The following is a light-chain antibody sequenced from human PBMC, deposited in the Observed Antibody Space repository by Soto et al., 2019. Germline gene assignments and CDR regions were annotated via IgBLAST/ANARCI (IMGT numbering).Light chain of an antibody. Sequence: EIVLTQSPATLSLSPGERATLSCRASQSVGSSYLAWYLQKPGQAPRLLIYGASDRATGIPDRFSGSGSGTDFTLTISRPEPEDFAVYYCQQCGSSSTFGQGTRLEIK. V-gene: IGKV3-20*01. CDR3: QQCGSSST. CDR2: GAS. CDR1: QSVGSSY. J-gene: IGKJ5*01.